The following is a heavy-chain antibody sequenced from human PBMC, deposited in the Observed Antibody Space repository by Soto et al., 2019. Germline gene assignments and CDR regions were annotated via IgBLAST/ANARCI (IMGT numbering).Heavy chain of an antibody. V-gene: IGHV3-23*01. CDR1: GFTFSSYA. CDR2: ISVSGGTT. J-gene: IGHJ2*01. CDR3: AKDPRAGVVTFGGD. D-gene: IGHD3-16*01. Sequence: EVQLLESGGDLVQPGGSLRLSCAASGFTFSSYAMNWVRQAPGKGLEWVSTISVSGGTTYYADSVKGRFTISRDNSRNTLFLQLNNLRAEDTAVYYCAKDPRAGVVTFGGDWGRGTLVTVSS.